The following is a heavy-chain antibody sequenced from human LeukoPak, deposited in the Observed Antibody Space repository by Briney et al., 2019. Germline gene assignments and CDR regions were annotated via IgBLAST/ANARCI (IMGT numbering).Heavy chain of an antibody. V-gene: IGHV1-69*05. CDR2: IIPIFGTA. J-gene: IGHJ5*02. D-gene: IGHD1-26*01. CDR1: GGTFSSYA. CDR3: ARAAGGTPFDP. Sequence: ASVKVSCKASGGTFSSYAISWVRQAPGQGLEWMGRIIPIFGTANYAQKFQGRVTITTDESTSTAYMELSSLGSEDTAVYYCARAAGGTPFDPWGQGTLVTVSS.